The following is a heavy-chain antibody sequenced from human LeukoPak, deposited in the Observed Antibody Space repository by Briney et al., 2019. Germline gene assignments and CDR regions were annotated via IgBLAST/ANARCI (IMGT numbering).Heavy chain of an antibody. D-gene: IGHD2-21*02. V-gene: IGHV3-30*03. Sequence: RPGGSLRLSCAASGFTFSSYGMHWVRQAPGKGLEGVAVISYDGSNKYYADSVKGRFTISRDNSKNTLYLQMNSLRAEDTAVYYCAREAAYCGGDCNDAFDIWGQGTMVTVSS. CDR1: GFTFSSYG. CDR2: ISYDGSNK. CDR3: AREAAYCGGDCNDAFDI. J-gene: IGHJ3*02.